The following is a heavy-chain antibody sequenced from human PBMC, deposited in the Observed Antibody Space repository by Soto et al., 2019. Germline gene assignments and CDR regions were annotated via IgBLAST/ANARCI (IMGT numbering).Heavy chain of an antibody. CDR3: VKRDVPHSTSNAYFYDH. J-gene: IGHJ4*02. Sequence: EVQLLESGGGLVQPGGSLRLSCAASGFSFSTYAMNWVRQAPGKGLEWVSAIRGSAYSTYYADSVKGRFTISRDNSKNTLYLQMNSLRVEDTAVYYCVKRDVPHSTSNAYFYDHWGRGVLVTVSS. D-gene: IGHD2-21*02. CDR1: GFSFSTYA. V-gene: IGHV3-23*01. CDR2: IRGSAYST.